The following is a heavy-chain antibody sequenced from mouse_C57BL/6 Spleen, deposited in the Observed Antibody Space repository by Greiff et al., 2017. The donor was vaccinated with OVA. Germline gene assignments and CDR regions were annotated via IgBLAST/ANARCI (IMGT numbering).Heavy chain of an antibody. J-gene: IGHJ3*01. D-gene: IGHD3-2*02. CDR2: IDPSDSYT. CDR1: GYTFTSYW. CDR3: ARGAQAFFAY. Sequence: VQLQESGAELVKPGASVKLSCKASGYTFTSYWMQWVKQRPGQGLEWIGEIDPSDSYTNYNQKFKGKATLTVDTSSSTAYMQLSSLTSEDSAVYYCARGAQAFFAYWGQGTLVTVSA. V-gene: IGHV1-50*01.